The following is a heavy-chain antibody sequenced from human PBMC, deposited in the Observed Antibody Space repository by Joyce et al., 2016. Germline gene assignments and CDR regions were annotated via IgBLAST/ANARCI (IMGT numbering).Heavy chain of an antibody. J-gene: IGHJ6*03. V-gene: IGHV3-74*01. Sequence: ELQLVESGGDLVQPGGSLRLSCAASGFTFSGYWMDWVRQAPGKGLVCLSRVNSDGTSTDYADSVRGRFTVTRDNAKNTLYLQMSSLRIEDTAVYYCASFPFYYGSGSYPSAYYYPMDVWGKGTTVTVSS. CDR2: VNSDGTST. CDR3: ASFPFYYGSGSYPSAYYYPMDV. D-gene: IGHD3-10*01. CDR1: GFTFSGYW.